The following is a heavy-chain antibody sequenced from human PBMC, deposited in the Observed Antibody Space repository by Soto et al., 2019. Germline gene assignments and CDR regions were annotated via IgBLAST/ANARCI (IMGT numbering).Heavy chain of an antibody. J-gene: IGHJ3*02. D-gene: IGHD1-1*01. CDR2: MSHSGGT. V-gene: IGHV4-34*01. CDR1: GGFVSSGSYY. Sequence: QVQLQQWGAGLLKPSETLSLTCAVYGGFVSSGSYYWSWIRQPPGKGLEWIGEMSHSGGTHFNPSLKSGVTISVDTSKNQFSLKMSAATAAVTALYYWARVERGTATTVVDAFDIWGPGTMVTVSS. CDR3: ARVERGTATTVVDAFDI.